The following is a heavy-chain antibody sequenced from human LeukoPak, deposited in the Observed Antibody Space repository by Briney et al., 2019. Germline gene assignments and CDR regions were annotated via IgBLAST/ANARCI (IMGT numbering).Heavy chain of an antibody. CDR3: AKDDTPNYDILTGFDY. CDR2: IRYDGSNK. D-gene: IGHD3-9*01. CDR1: GFTFSSYG. Sequence: GGSLRLSCAASGFTFSSYGMHWVRQAPGKGLEWVAFIRYDGSNKYYADSVKGRFTISRDNSKNTLYLQMNSLRAEDTAVYYCAKDDTPNYDILTGFDYWGQGTLVTVSS. J-gene: IGHJ4*02. V-gene: IGHV3-30*02.